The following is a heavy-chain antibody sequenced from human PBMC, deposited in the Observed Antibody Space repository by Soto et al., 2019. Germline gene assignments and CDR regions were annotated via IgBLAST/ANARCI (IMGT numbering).Heavy chain of an antibody. CDR2: ISYDGSNK. CDR3: AKSPSGSYIDY. D-gene: IGHD1-26*01. Sequence: VGSLRLSCAASGFTFSSYGMHWVRQAPGKGLEWVAVISYDGSNKYYADSVKGRFTISRDNSKNTLYLQMNSLRAEDTAVYYCAKSPSGSYIDYWGQGTLVTVSS. CDR1: GFTFSSYG. J-gene: IGHJ4*02. V-gene: IGHV3-30*18.